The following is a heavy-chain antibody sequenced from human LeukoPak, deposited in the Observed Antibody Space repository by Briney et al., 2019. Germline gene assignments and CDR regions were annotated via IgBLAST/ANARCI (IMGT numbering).Heavy chain of an antibody. CDR2: IYHSGST. CDR3: ARGSGYSYGEDY. CDR1: GYSISSGYY. J-gene: IGHJ4*02. V-gene: IGHV4-38-2*02. Sequence: SETLSLTCTVSGYSISSGYYWGWIRQPPGKGLEWIGSIYHSGSTYYNPSLKSRVTISVDTSKNQFSLKLSSVTAADTAVYYCARGSGYSYGEDYWGQGTLVTVSS. D-gene: IGHD5-18*01.